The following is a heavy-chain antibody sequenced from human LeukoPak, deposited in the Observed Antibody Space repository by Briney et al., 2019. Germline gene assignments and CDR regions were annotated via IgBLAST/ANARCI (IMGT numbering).Heavy chain of an antibody. CDR2: IYTSGST. CDR1: GGSISSYY. J-gene: IGHJ4*02. V-gene: IGHV4-4*07. CDR3: ARGKLAVAGTIFDY. D-gene: IGHD6-19*01. Sequence: PSETLSLTCTVSGGSISSYYWSWIRQPAGKGLEWIGRIYTSGSTNYNPSLKSRVTITVDKSKNQFSLKLSSVTAADTAVYYCARGKLAVAGTIFDYWGQGTLVTVSS.